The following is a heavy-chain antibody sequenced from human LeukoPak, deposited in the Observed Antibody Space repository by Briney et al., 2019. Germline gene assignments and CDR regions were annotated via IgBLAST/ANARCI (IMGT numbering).Heavy chain of an antibody. D-gene: IGHD3-10*01. J-gene: IGHJ4*02. Sequence: ASVKVSCKASGYTFSGTGWYLYWLRQAPGQGLECMGWIHPNNGDTAYAQKFEGRVAMTRDTSISTAYMELRRLRPDDTAVYFCARDGPAQMVDLDYWGQRTLVTVSS. CDR2: IHPNNGDT. CDR3: ARDGPAQMVDLDY. CDR1: GYTFSGTGWY. V-gene: IGHV1-2*02.